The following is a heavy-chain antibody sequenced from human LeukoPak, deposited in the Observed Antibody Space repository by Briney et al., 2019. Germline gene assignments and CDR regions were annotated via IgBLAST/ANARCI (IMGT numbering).Heavy chain of an antibody. CDR2: ISGSGGST. J-gene: IGHJ3*02. CDR3: AREDYDILTGSAFDI. V-gene: IGHV3-23*01. Sequence: AGGSLRLSCVASGFTFSSYDMSWVRQAPGKGLEWVSAISGSGGSTYYADSVKGRFTISRDNSKKTLYLQMNSLRAEDTAVYYCAREDYDILTGSAFDIWGQGTMVTVSS. D-gene: IGHD3-9*01. CDR1: GFTFSSYD.